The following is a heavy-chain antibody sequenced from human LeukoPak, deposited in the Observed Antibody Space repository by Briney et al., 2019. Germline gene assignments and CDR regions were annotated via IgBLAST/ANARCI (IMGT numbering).Heavy chain of an antibody. D-gene: IGHD6-13*01. CDR2: IIPIFGTA. V-gene: IGHV1-69*01. Sequence: ASVKVSCKASGGTFSSYAISWVRQAPEQGLEWMGGIIPIFGTANCAQKFQGRVTITADESTSTAYMELSSLRSEGTAVYYCVRGRKRYVGIAAADFDCWGQGILVTVSS. CDR1: GGTFSSYA. CDR3: VRGRKRYVGIAAADFDC. J-gene: IGHJ4*02.